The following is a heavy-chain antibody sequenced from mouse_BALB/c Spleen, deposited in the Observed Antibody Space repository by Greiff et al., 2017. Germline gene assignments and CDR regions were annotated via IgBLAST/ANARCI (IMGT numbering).Heavy chain of an antibody. J-gene: IGHJ2*01. V-gene: IGHV5-12-1*01. Sequence: EVNVVESGGGLVKPGGSLKLSCAASGFAFSSYDMSWVRQTPEKRLEWVAYISSGGGSTYYPDTVKGRFTISRDNAKNTLYLQMSSLKSEDTAMYYCARYGKGRDYFDYWGQGTTLTVSS. D-gene: IGHD2-1*01. CDR1: GFAFSSYD. CDR3: ARYGKGRDYFDY. CDR2: ISSGGGST.